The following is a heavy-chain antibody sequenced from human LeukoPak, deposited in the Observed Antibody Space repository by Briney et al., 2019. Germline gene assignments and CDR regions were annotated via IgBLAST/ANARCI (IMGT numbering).Heavy chain of an antibody. Sequence: GRSLRLSCAASGFSFSTYGMHWVRQAPGKGLEWVAVISYGGSNKFYADSVKGRFTISRDNSKNTLYLQMNSLRAEDTAVYYCAKDVGMIGYCSGGSCYAIDYWGQGTLVTVSS. D-gene: IGHD2-15*01. CDR1: GFSFSTYG. CDR3: AKDVGMIGYCSGGSCYAIDY. CDR2: ISYGGSNK. J-gene: IGHJ4*02. V-gene: IGHV3-30*18.